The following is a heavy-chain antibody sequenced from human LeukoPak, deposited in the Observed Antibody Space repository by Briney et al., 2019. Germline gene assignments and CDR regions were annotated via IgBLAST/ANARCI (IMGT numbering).Heavy chain of an antibody. CDR2: ISGYNGNT. CDR1: GYTFTSYH. V-gene: IGHV1-18*01. J-gene: IGHJ5*02. D-gene: IGHD2-2*01. CDR3: ARDARHRYCSSSSCYRGWLDP. Sequence: ASVKVSCKASGYTFTSYHITWVRQAPGQGLEWMGWISGYNGNTNYAQKFQGRVSMTTDTSTSTAYMELSSLRSEDTAVYYCARDARHRYCSSSSCYRGWLDPWGQGTPVTVSS.